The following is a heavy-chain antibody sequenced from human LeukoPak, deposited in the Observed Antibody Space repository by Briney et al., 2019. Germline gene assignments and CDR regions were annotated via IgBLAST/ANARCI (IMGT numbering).Heavy chain of an antibody. CDR3: VLTPSTTVTTVL. Sequence: GASVKVPCKASGYTFTSYGISWVRQAPGQGLEWMGGIIPIFGTANYAQKFQGRVTITADKSTSTAYMELSSLRSEDTAVYYCVLTPSTTVTTVLWGQGTLVTVSS. J-gene: IGHJ4*02. CDR1: GYTFTSYG. V-gene: IGHV1-69*06. CDR2: IIPIFGTA. D-gene: IGHD4-17*01.